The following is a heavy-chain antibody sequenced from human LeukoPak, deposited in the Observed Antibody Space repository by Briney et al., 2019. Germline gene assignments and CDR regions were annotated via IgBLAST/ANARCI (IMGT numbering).Heavy chain of an antibody. V-gene: IGHV4-34*01. D-gene: IGHD2-8*02. J-gene: IGHJ4*02. Sequence: SETLSLTCAVHGGSFSGYYWSWIRQPPGKGLEWIGEINHSGSTNYNPSLKSRVTISVDTSKNQFSLKLSSVTAADTAVYYCARVALVFDYWGQGTLVTVSS. CDR3: ARVALVFDY. CDR2: INHSGST. CDR1: GGSFSGYY.